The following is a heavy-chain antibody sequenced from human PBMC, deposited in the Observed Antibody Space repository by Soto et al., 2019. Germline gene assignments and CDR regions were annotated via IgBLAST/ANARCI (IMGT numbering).Heavy chain of an antibody. CDR2: ISGSGGGT. V-gene: IGHV3-23*01. CDR3: ARESDH. Sequence: EVRLLESGGGLVQPGGSQRLSCAASGFTFSSYVMSWVRQAPGKGLEWVSTISGSGGGTYYADSMKGRFTISRDNSKNTLYLQMYSLRVEDTAVYYCARESDHWGQGTLVTVSS. CDR1: GFTFSSYV. J-gene: IGHJ4*02.